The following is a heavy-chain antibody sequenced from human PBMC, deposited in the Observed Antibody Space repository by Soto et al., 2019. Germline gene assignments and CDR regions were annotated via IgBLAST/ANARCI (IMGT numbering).Heavy chain of an antibody. Sequence: EVQLVESGGGLVQPGGSLRLSCAASGFTFSSYSRNWVRQAPGKGLEWVSYISSSSSTIYYADSVKGRFTISRDKAKNSLDRQMNSRRDEDTAVYYCARDLNLGSIDVWGQGTTVTVSS. CDR3: ARDLNLGSIDV. D-gene: IGHD2-15*01. J-gene: IGHJ6*02. V-gene: IGHV3-48*02. CDR1: GFTFSSYS. CDR2: ISSSSSTI.